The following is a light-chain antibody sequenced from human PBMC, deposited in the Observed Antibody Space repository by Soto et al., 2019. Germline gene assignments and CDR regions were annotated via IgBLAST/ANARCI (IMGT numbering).Light chain of an antibody. CDR2: GNS. CDR1: SSNIGAGYD. Sequence: QSALTQPPSGTGAPGQRVTISCPESSSNIGAGYDVHWYQQLPGTAPKLLIYGNSNRPSGVPDRFSGSKSGTSASLAITGLQAEDAADYYCQSYDSSLSGSYVVFGGGTQLTVL. J-gene: IGLJ2*01. CDR3: QSYDSSLSGSYVV. V-gene: IGLV1-40*01.